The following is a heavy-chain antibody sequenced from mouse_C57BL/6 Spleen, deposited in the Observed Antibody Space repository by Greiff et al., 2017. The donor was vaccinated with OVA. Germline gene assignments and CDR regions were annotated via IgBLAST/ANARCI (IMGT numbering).Heavy chain of an antibody. D-gene: IGHD1-1*01. CDR2: INPSSGYT. Sequence: QVQLQQSGAELARPGASVKLSCKASGYTFTSYSMHWVKQRPGQGLEWIGYINPSSGYTKYNQKFKDKATLTAAKSSSTAYMQLSSLTSEDSAVYYCARSTTVVATDFDYWGQGTTLTVSS. CDR1: GYTFTSYS. J-gene: IGHJ2*01. CDR3: ARSTTVVATDFDY. V-gene: IGHV1-4*01.